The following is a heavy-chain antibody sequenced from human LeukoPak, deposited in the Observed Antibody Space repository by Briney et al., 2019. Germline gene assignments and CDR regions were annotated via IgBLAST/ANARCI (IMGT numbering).Heavy chain of an antibody. CDR1: GFTFSSYS. Sequence: GGSLRLSCAASGFTFSSYSMNWVRQAPGKGLEWVSYISSSSSTIYYADSVKGRFTISRDNAKNSLYLQMNSLRAEDTAVYYCARDRVTMVRGVIHYYYYYMDVWGKGTTVTVSS. CDR3: ARDRVTMVRGVIHYYYYYMDV. V-gene: IGHV3-48*01. J-gene: IGHJ6*03. CDR2: ISSSSSTI. D-gene: IGHD3-10*01.